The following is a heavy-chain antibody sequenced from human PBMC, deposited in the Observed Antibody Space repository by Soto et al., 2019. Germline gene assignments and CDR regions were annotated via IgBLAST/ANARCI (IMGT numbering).Heavy chain of an antibody. D-gene: IGHD2-15*01. CDR1: GGSISSSNW. CDR2: IYHDGST. J-gene: IGHJ4*02. CDR3: ARVGGPRVALDY. Sequence: QVQLQESGPGLVKPSGTLSLTCAVSGGSISSSNWWTWVRQPPGEGLHWIGEIYHDGSTNSNSSLQGRVTRSVDTSKNQFSLNLTSVTAADTAVYYCARVGGPRVALDYWGQGTLVTVSS. V-gene: IGHV4-4*02.